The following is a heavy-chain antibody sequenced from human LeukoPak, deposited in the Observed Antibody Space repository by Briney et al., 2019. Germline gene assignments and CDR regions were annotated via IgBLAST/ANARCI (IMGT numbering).Heavy chain of an antibody. V-gene: IGHV3-21*01. Sequence: GGSLRLSCAASGFTFSSYAMSWVRQAPGKGLEWVSSISSSSSYIYYADSVKGRFTISRDNAKNSLYLQMNSLRAEDTAVYYCARDSRGKFDYWGQGTLVTVST. CDR1: GFTFSSYA. CDR3: ARDSRGKFDY. CDR2: ISSSSSYI. D-gene: IGHD3-10*01. J-gene: IGHJ4*02.